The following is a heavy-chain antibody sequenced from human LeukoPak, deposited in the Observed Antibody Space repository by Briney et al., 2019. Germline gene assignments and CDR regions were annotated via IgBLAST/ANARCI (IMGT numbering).Heavy chain of an antibody. Sequence: GGSLRLSCAASGFTFSRYSINWVRQAPGKGQDWVSFITGSSSSIFYADSVKGRFTISRDNAKNLVYLQMNSLRDDDTAVYYCARARSGWYMDYWGQGTLVTVSS. V-gene: IGHV3-48*02. CDR1: GFTFSRYS. D-gene: IGHD6-19*01. CDR2: ITGSSSSI. J-gene: IGHJ4*02. CDR3: ARARSGWYMDY.